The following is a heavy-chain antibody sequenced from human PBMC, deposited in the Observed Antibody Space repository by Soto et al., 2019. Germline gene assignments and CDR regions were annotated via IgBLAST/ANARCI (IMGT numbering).Heavy chain of an antibody. CDR3: TKDREDTALVFDF. CDR1: GFTFNEHG. J-gene: IGHJ4*02. Sequence: QVQLVESGGGVVQPGRSLRLSCAASGFTFNEHGMHWVRQAPGKGLEWLAVISHDAITTYYADSVKGRFTISRDNSKNTVFLQMNSLRTEDTAVYYCTKDREDTALVFDFWGQGTLVTVSS. V-gene: IGHV3-30*18. D-gene: IGHD5-18*01. CDR2: ISHDAITT.